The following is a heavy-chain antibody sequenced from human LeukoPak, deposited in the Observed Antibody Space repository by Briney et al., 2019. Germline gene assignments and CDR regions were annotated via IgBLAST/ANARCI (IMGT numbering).Heavy chain of an antibody. CDR3: ARVEYADIVVVPAADY. V-gene: IGHV3-7*01. D-gene: IGHD2-2*01. Sequence: GGSLRLSCAASGFTFSSYWMSWVRQAPGKGLEWVANIKQDGSEKYYVDSAKGRFTISRDNAKNSLYLQMNSLRAEDTAVYYCARVEYADIVVVPAADYWGQGTLVTVSS. J-gene: IGHJ4*02. CDR1: GFTFSSYW. CDR2: IKQDGSEK.